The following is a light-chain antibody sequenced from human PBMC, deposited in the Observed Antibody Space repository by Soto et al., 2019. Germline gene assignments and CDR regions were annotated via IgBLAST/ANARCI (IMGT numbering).Light chain of an antibody. Sequence: QPVLTQPPSVSGAPGQRVTISGTGSSSNIGTGYDVHWYQQLPGTAPKLLIYGNSNRPSGVPDRFSGSKSGTSASLAITGLQAEDEADYYCQSYDSSLSAYVFGTGTKLTVL. CDR1: SSNIGTGYD. V-gene: IGLV1-40*01. CDR3: QSYDSSLSAYV. CDR2: GNS. J-gene: IGLJ1*01.